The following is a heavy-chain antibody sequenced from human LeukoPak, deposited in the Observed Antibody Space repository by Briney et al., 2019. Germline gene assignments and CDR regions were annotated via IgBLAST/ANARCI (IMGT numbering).Heavy chain of an antibody. CDR2: ISGSGGST. CDR1: GFTFSSYA. J-gene: IGHJ3*02. Sequence: GGSLRLSCAASGFTFSSYAMHWVRQAPGKGLEWVSAISGSGGSTYYADSVKGRFTISRDNSKNTLYLQMNSLRAEDTAVYYCAKGPLTGTSRGGAFDIWGQGTIVTVSS. V-gene: IGHV3-23*01. CDR3: AKGPLTGTSRGGAFDI. D-gene: IGHD1-20*01.